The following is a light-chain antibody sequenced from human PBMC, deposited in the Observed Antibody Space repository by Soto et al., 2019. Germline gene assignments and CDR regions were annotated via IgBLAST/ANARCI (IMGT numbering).Light chain of an antibody. V-gene: IGKV3-15*01. J-gene: IGKJ1*01. CDR3: QQYNSWLWT. CDR2: GAS. CDR1: QSDSSK. Sequence: EIVMTQSAAAVSVLPGEGATLSCRASQSDSSKLAWYQQKPGQAPRLLIYGASTRATGIPARVSGSGSGTEFPLIISSLQSEDSAVYYCQQYNSWLWTFGQGTKA.